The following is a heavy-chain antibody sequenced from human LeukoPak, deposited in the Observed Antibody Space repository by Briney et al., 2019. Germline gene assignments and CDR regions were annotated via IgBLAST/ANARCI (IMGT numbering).Heavy chain of an antibody. Sequence: GGSLRLSCAASGFTFSNYAMSWVRQAPGKGLEWVSSISGSGDSTYYADSVKGRFTISRDNSKNTLYLQMNSLRAEDTAVYYCAKGNGYSYGRYYFDYWGQGTLVTVSS. CDR2: ISGSGDST. D-gene: IGHD5-18*01. J-gene: IGHJ4*02. V-gene: IGHV3-23*01. CDR3: AKGNGYSYGRYYFDY. CDR1: GFTFSNYA.